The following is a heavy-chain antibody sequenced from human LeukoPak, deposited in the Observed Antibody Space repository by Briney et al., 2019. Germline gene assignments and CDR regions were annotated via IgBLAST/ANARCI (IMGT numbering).Heavy chain of an antibody. CDR1: GGSISSYY. D-gene: IGHD2-15*01. J-gene: IGHJ4*02. V-gene: IGHV4-59*01. CDR2: IDYRGTT. Sequence: SETLSLTCTVSGGSISSYYWSWIRQPPGKGLEWIGYIDYRGTTNYNPSLKSRVTISVDPSKSQFSLRLSSVTAADTAVYYCARGWGYCSGGNCYFTYFDYWGQGALVIVSS. CDR3: ARGWGYCSGGNCYFTYFDY.